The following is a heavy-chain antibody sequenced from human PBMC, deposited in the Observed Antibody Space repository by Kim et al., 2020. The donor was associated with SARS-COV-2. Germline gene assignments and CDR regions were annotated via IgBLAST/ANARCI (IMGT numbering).Heavy chain of an antibody. CDR1: GYTFTSYA. Sequence: ASVKVSCKASGYTFTSYAMNWVRQAPGQGLEWMGWINTNTGNPTYAQGFTGRFVFSLDTTVSTAYLQISSLKAEDTAVYYCARDLSSSSPYYYYYMDVWGKGTTVTVSS. CDR3: ARDLSSSSPYYYYYMDV. V-gene: IGHV7-4-1*02. J-gene: IGHJ6*03. D-gene: IGHD6-6*01. CDR2: INTNTGNP.